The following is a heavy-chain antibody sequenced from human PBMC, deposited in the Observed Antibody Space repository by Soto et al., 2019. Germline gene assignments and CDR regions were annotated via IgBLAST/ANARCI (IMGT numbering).Heavy chain of an antibody. CDR3: ARFPLIYCMSTSCPSGY. D-gene: IGHD2-2*01. CDR1: AGTLTSHD. Sequence: SASLALTSSVSAGTLTSHDWNSIRQPPGKGLEWIEYIYYRENTNYNPPLKRRVTIALDTSKNEFSLKLSSVTAADTAVYYFARFPLIYCMSTSCPSGYSGQGALVTVSS. CDR2: IYYRENT. V-gene: IGHV4-59*11. J-gene: IGHJ4*02.